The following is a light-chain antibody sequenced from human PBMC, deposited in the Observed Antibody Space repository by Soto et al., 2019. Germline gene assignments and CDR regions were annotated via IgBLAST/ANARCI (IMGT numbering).Light chain of an antibody. J-gene: IGKJ2*01. CDR2: DAS. Sequence: DIQMTQSPSTLSASVGDRVTITCRASQTISFSLAWYQQKPGKAPKLLIYDASTLQSGVPSRFSGSESGTEFILTISGLQPEDFAVYYCQQYNNWPLMYTFGQGTKLEIK. CDR1: QTISFS. CDR3: QQYNNWPLMYT. V-gene: IGKV1-5*01.